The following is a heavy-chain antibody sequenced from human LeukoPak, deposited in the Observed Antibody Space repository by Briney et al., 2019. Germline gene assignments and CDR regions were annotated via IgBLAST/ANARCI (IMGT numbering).Heavy chain of an antibody. CDR3: ARYTISPTYDFDY. V-gene: IGHV4-38-2*02. D-gene: IGHD6-13*01. Sequence: SETLSLTCTVSGYSISSNYYWGWIRQPPGKGLEWIGNIYHSGSTYYSPSLKSRVTISIDTSKNRFSLNLTSVTAADTAVYYCARYTISPTYDFDYWGQGTLVTVSS. CDR1: GYSISSNYY. J-gene: IGHJ4*02. CDR2: IYHSGST.